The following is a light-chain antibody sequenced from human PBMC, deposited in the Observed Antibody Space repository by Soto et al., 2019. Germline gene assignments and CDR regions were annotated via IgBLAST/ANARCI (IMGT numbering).Light chain of an antibody. CDR3: QQTYSIPWT. V-gene: IGKV1-39*01. Sequence: DIRVTQSPSSLSAFVGDRLTITCRASQSVDNYLNWYQHKPGKAPKLLISVASTLQTGVPSRFSGSGSGTDFTLTISSLQPEDFATYYCQQTYSIPWTFGQGTKVEI. CDR1: QSVDNY. J-gene: IGKJ1*01. CDR2: VAS.